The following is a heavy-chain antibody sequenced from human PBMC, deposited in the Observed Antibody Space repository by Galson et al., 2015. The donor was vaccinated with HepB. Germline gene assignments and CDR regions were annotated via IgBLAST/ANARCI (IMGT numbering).Heavy chain of an antibody. CDR3: ANSQPKYASGSPGNY. V-gene: IGHV3-43D*03. D-gene: IGHD3-10*01. Sequence: SLRLSCAASGFTFDDYAMHWVRQAPGKGLEWVSLISWDGSSTYYAGSVKGRFTISRDNSKNSLYLQMNSLRGEDTALYYCANSQPKYASGSPGNYWGQGTLVTVSS. CDR1: GFTFDDYA. J-gene: IGHJ4*02. CDR2: ISWDGSST.